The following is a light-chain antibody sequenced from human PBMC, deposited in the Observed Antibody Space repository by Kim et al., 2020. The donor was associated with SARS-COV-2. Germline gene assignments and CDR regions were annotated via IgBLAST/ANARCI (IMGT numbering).Light chain of an antibody. CDR2: SAS. CDR1: QCVTSSY. Sequence: SPGERATLSCRASQCVTSSYLAWYQQKRGQAPRLLIYSASNRAPGIPVRFGGSGSGTDFTLTISGLEPEDFAVDYCQQYGTSPVTFGQGTKVDIK. J-gene: IGKJ1*01. V-gene: IGKV3-20*01. CDR3: QQYGTSPVT.